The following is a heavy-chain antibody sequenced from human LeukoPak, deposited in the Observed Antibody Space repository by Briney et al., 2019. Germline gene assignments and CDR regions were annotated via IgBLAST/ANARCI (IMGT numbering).Heavy chain of an antibody. Sequence: RGSLRLSSAASGFTFSSYWMHWVRQAPGKGLMWVSRINSDGSRTTYADSVRGRFTISRDNAKSTLYLQMNSLRAEDTAVYYCARVRDDYTYFDCWGQGTLVTVSS. V-gene: IGHV3-74*01. CDR3: ARVRDDYTYFDC. J-gene: IGHJ4*02. D-gene: IGHD4-11*01. CDR1: GFTFSSYW. CDR2: INSDGSRT.